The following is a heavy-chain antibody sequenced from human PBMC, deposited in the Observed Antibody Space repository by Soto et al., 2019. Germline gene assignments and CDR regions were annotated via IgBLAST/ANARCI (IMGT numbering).Heavy chain of an antibody. V-gene: IGHV4-59*01. CDR3: ARVWGGAFDI. Sequence: SETLSLTCTVSGGSIHSYYWSWIPEPPGKGLEWIGYIYYSGSTNYNPSLKSRVTISVDTSKNQFSLKLSSVTAADTAVYYCARVWGGAFDIWGQGTMVTVSS. D-gene: IGHD3-10*01. J-gene: IGHJ3*02. CDR1: GGSIHSYY. CDR2: IYYSGST.